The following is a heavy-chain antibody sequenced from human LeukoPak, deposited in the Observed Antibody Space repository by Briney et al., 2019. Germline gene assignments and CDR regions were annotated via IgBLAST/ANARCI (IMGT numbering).Heavy chain of an antibody. J-gene: IGHJ6*03. D-gene: IGHD2-15*01. CDR2: ISSSSSDI. CDR1: GVTFSSYS. CDR3: ARDQGYCSGGSCYFGYYYYYYMDV. Sequence: GGSLRLSCAASGVTFSSYSMNWVRQAPGKGLGWVSSISSSSSDIEYADSGKGRFTISRDNAKNSLYLQMNSLRAEDTAVYYCARDQGYCSGGSCYFGYYYYYYMDVWGKGTTVTVSS. V-gene: IGHV3-21*01.